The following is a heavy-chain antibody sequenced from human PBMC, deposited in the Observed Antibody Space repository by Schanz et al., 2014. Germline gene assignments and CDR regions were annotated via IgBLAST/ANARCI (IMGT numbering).Heavy chain of an antibody. CDR2: ISYDGSFK. J-gene: IGHJ3*01. D-gene: IGHD7-27*01. V-gene: IGHV3-33*01. CDR1: GFTFSSYG. Sequence: VQLVESGGGLVEPGGSLRLSCVASGFTFSSYGMHWVRQAPGKGLEWVAVISYDGSFKNYADSVRGRITMSRDNSKNTMYLQINNLRADDTAVYYCARELPGVVAFDFWGQGTMVTVSS. CDR3: ARELPGVVAFDF.